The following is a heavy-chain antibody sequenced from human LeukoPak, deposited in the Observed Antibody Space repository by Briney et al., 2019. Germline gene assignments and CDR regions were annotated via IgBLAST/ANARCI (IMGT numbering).Heavy chain of an antibody. D-gene: IGHD3-22*01. J-gene: IGHJ4*02. CDR1: GFVFEDYG. V-gene: IGHV3-43D*03. CDR2: ISWDGGST. Sequence: GGSLRLSCAASGFVFEDYGMDWVRQIPGKGLEWVAFISWDGGSTDYGDSVKGLFTISRDNSKNSLYLQMNSLRVEDSALYFCAKDTAVDYYDSSGSLDYWGQGTLVTVSS. CDR3: AKDTAVDYYDSSGSLDY.